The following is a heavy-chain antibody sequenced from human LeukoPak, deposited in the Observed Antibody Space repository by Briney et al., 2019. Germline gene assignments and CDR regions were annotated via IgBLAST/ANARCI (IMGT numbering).Heavy chain of an antibody. J-gene: IGHJ4*02. D-gene: IGHD5-18*01. CDR3: ARAGYSYVRYFDY. CDR1: GGSISSYY. CDR2: IYNSGST. Sequence: SETLSLTCTVSGGSISSYYWSWIRQPPGKGLEWIGYIYNSGSTNYNPSLKSRVTISVDTSKNQFSLKLSSVTAADTAVYYCARAGYSYVRYFDYWGQGTLATVSS. V-gene: IGHV4-59*01.